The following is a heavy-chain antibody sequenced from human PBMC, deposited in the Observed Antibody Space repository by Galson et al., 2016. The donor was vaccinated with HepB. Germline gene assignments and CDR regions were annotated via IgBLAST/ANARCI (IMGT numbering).Heavy chain of an antibody. Sequence: SETLSLTCSVSGGSISRYYWTWIRQPPGKGLEWIGYVYYSGSTNYNPSLKSRVTISVDTSKNQFSLKLSSVTAADTAVYYCARDVAAAPGYYFYGMDVWGRGTAVTVSS. J-gene: IGHJ6*02. CDR1: GGSISRYY. D-gene: IGHD6-13*01. CDR2: VYYSGST. V-gene: IGHV4-59*01. CDR3: ARDVAAAPGYYFYGMDV.